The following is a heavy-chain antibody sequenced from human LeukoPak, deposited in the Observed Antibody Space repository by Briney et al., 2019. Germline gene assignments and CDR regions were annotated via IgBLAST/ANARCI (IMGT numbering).Heavy chain of an antibody. CDR3: AREARGSGRDFVY. CDR2: IGTRSNPI. Sequence: RGSLRHSCAASGFSFSDFYMSWIRQAPGMGLEWISYIGTRSNPIYYADSVKGRFTISRDDAKNSLYLQMNSLRDEDTAVYSCAREARGSGRDFVYWSQGILVTVSS. J-gene: IGHJ4*02. D-gene: IGHD1-26*01. CDR1: GFSFSDFY. V-gene: IGHV3-11*01.